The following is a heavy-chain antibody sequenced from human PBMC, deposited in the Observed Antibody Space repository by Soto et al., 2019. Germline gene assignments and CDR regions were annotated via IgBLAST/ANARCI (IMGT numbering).Heavy chain of an antibody. CDR3: TRRYNWNDYYFDP. V-gene: IGHV4-39*01. J-gene: IGHJ5*02. Sequence: PSATLSLTCTVSGGSIRVQSYYCTWIRQTPGKGLEWVGSSYYSVTSYFNPALKGRVTISVDTSTNQFSLRLTSVTAADTAVYYCTRRYNWNDYYFDPWGQGTLVT. CDR2: SYYSVTS. CDR1: GGSIRVQSYY. D-gene: IGHD1-20*01.